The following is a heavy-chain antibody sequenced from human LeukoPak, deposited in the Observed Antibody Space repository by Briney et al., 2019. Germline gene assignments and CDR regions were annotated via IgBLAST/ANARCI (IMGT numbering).Heavy chain of an antibody. CDR3: ARHQWLYDL. D-gene: IGHD6-19*01. Sequence: ASVKVSCKASGYTFTSYGISWVRQAPGQGREWMGWINAYNGNTNYAQRLQGRVTMTTDKSTSTAYMELRSLRSDDTAVYYCARHQWLYDLWGQGTLVTVSS. CDR1: GYTFTSYG. CDR2: INAYNGNT. V-gene: IGHV1-18*01. J-gene: IGHJ4*02.